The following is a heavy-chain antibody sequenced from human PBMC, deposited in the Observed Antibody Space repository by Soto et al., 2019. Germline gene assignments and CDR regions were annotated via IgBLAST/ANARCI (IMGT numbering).Heavy chain of an antibody. Sequence: SETLSLTCTGSGGSISSGDYYWSWIRQRPGKGLEWIGYIYYSGSTYYNPSLKSRVTISVDTSKNQFSLMLSSVTAADTAVYYGANRSGSTVGFDEWGQGTLVTVSS. CDR1: GGSISSGDYY. CDR3: ANRSGSTVGFDE. CDR2: IYYSGST. V-gene: IGHV4-31*03. J-gene: IGHJ4*02. D-gene: IGHD2-2*01.